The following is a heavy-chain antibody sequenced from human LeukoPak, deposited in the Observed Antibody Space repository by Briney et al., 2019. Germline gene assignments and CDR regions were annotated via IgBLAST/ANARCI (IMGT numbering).Heavy chain of an antibody. D-gene: IGHD3-22*01. Sequence: GGSLRLSCAASGFTFGDFEMAWVRRTPGKGLEWIAYISNSGSPTFYADSVKGRFTISRENAKSSLYLQMNSLRAEDTAVYYCARDKSSSSYYFDYWGQGTLVTVSS. CDR3: ARDKSSSSYYFDY. CDR2: ISNSGSPT. V-gene: IGHV3-48*03. CDR1: GFTFGDFE. J-gene: IGHJ4*02.